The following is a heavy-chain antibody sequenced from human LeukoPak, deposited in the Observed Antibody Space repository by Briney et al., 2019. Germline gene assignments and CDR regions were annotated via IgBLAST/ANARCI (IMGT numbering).Heavy chain of an antibody. D-gene: IGHD6-19*01. V-gene: IGHV4-34*01. CDR2: INQSRIT. CDR1: GAPFSGYW. CDR3: ARGAVAGIPNWFDP. Sequence: PSETLSLTCAVYGAPFSGYWWYWIRQPPGKGLEWIGEINQSRITNYNPSLKSRVSISVDTSKNQFSLKLSSVTAADTAVYYCARGAVAGIPNWFDPWGQGTLVTVSS. J-gene: IGHJ5*02.